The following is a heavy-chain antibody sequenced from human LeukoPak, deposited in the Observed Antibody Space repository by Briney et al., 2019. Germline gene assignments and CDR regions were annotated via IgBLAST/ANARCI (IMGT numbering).Heavy chain of an antibody. J-gene: IGHJ4*02. CDR2: INAGNGNT. CDR3: ARGIWSGHKVEHYLDY. D-gene: IGHD3-10*01. Sequence: GASVKVSCKASGYTFTNYAMHWVRQAPGQRLEWLGWINAGNGNTKYSQNFQGRVIITRDTSASTAYLEMSSLRSEDTAVYFCARGIWSGHKVEHYLDYWGQGTLVTVSS. V-gene: IGHV1-3*01. CDR1: GYTFTNYA.